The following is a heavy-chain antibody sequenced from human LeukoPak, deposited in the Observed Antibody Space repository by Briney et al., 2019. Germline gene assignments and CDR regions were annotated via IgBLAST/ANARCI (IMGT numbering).Heavy chain of an antibody. CDR2: FDPEDGET. CDR1: GYTLTELS. D-gene: IGHD6-13*01. CDR3: ARFLTGDSSSWEEEWSHNWFDP. V-gene: IGHV1-24*01. Sequence: ASVKVSCTVSGYTLTELSMHWVRQAPGKGLEWMGGFDPEDGETIYAQKFQGRVTMTEDTSTDTAYMELRSLRSDDTAVYYCARFLTGDSSSWEEEWSHNWFDPWGQGTLVTVSS. J-gene: IGHJ5*02.